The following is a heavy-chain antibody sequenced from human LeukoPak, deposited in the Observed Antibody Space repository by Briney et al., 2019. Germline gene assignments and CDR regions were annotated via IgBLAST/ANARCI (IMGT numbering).Heavy chain of an antibody. V-gene: IGHV3-13*05. D-gene: IGHD2-2*01. CDR3: ARESYCSSTSCEDWYFDL. CDR1: GFTFSSYD. Sequence: GGSLRLSCAASGFTFSSYDMHWVRQATGKGLEWVSAIGTAGDPYYPGSVKGRFTISRENAKNSLYLQMNSLRAGGTAVYYCARESYCSSTSCEDWYFDLWGRGTLVTVSS. CDR2: IGTAGDP. J-gene: IGHJ2*01.